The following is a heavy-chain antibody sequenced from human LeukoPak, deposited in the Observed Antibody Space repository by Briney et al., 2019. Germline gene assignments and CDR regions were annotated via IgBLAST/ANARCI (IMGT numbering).Heavy chain of an antibody. CDR3: ARVADKTRKGYFDY. J-gene: IGHJ4*02. CDR1: GYTFTSYA. Sequence: ASVKVSCKASGYTFTSYAMHWVRQAPGQRLEWMGWINAGNGNTKYSQKFQGRVTITRDTSAGTAHMELSSLRSEDTAVYYCARVADKTRKGYFDYWGQGTLVTVSS. V-gene: IGHV1-3*01. CDR2: INAGNGNT. D-gene: IGHD2-15*01.